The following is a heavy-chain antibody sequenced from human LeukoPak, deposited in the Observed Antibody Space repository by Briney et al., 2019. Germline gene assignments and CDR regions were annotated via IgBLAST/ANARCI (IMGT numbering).Heavy chain of an antibody. V-gene: IGHV3-74*01. Sequence: GGSLRLSCAASGFSFSVFWMHWVRQAPGKGPVWVSRIKTDGSITDYADSVKGRFTISRDNAKNTLYLQMNSLRAEDTAVYYCAKERAAYFDYWGQGTLVTVSS. D-gene: IGHD6-25*01. J-gene: IGHJ4*02. CDR2: IKTDGSIT. CDR1: GFSFSVFW. CDR3: AKERAAYFDY.